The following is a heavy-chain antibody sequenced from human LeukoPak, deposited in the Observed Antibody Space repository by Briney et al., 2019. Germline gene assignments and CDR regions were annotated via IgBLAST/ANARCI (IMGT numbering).Heavy chain of an antibody. CDR2: INPGGGST. CDR3: ARVDRIAVARTFDY. J-gene: IGHJ4*02. Sequence: ASVKVSCXASGYTFTSYYMHWVRQAPGKGLDWMELINPGGGSTSYAQKFQGRVTMTRDTSTSTVYMELSSLRSEDTAVYYCARVDRIAVARTFDYWGQGTLVTVSS. V-gene: IGHV1-46*01. CDR1: GYTFTSYY. D-gene: IGHD6-19*01.